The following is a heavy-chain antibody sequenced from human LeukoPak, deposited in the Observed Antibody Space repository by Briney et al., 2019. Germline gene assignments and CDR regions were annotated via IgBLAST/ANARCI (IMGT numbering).Heavy chain of an antibody. V-gene: IGHV3-30*18. CDR2: ISYDGTSQ. D-gene: IGHD4-17*01. CDR3: TKDKGYGDYYYYYGMDV. J-gene: IGHJ6*02. CDR1: GFTFSNYG. Sequence: GRSLRLSCAASGFTFSNYGMHWVRQAPGKGLEWVTGISYDGTSQYYADSVKGRFTISRDNSRNTMFLQMHSLRAEDTALYYCTKDKGYGDYYYYYGMDVWGQGTTVTVSS.